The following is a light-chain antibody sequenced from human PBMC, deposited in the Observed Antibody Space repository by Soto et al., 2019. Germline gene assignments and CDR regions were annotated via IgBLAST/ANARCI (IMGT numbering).Light chain of an antibody. Sequence: DIQMTQSPSAMSASVGDRVTITCRASQGINNYLVWFQQKPGRVPKRLISGASRLQSGVPPRFRGAGLGTEFTLTISTLQREDFASYYCLQHYTFPLAFAGGTKLDIK. CDR1: QGINNY. CDR2: GAS. CDR3: LQHYTFPLA. J-gene: IGKJ4*01. V-gene: IGKV1-17*03.